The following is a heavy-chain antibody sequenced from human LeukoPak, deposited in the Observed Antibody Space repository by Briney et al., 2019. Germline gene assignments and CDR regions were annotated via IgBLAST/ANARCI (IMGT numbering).Heavy chain of an antibody. CDR3: ARGGGYDFWSGYYLEGRDWFDP. CDR1: GGSISIYY. J-gene: IGHJ5*02. Sequence: PSETLSLTCTVSGGSISIYYWSWIRQPPGKGLEWIGYIYYSVSTNCNPSLKSRVTISVDTSKNQFSLKLSSVTAADTAVYYCARGGGYDFWSGYYLEGRDWFDPWGQGTLVTVSS. D-gene: IGHD3-3*01. CDR2: IYYSVST. V-gene: IGHV4-59*01.